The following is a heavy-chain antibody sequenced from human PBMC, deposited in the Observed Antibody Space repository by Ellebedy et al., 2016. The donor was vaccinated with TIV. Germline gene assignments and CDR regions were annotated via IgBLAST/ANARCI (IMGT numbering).Heavy chain of an antibody. Sequence: MPSETLSLTCAVYGGSFTSSYWSWIRQSPGKGLEWFGEIDHRGTTTYKPSLESRVIISVDTSKNQFSLKVRSVTAADTGIYYCARSGTYARSSLFDYWGQGNLVTVSS. CDR2: IDHRGTT. D-gene: IGHD1-26*01. J-gene: IGHJ4*02. CDR3: ARSGTYARSSLFDY. CDR1: GGSFTSSY. V-gene: IGHV4-34*01.